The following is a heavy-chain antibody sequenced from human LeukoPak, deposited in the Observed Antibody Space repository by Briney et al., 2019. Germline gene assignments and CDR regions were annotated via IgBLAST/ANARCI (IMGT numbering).Heavy chain of an antibody. CDR1: GFTFXSYS. Sequence: SLRLSCGXXGFTFXSYSMNWGRQAPGKGLEWVSSISSSSSYIYYADSVKGRFTISRDNAKNSLYLQMNSLRAEDTAVYYCARSQPELLADYWGQGTLVTVSS. J-gene: IGHJ4*02. D-gene: IGHD1-26*01. V-gene: IGHV3-21*01. CDR2: ISSSSSYI. CDR3: ARSQPELLADY.